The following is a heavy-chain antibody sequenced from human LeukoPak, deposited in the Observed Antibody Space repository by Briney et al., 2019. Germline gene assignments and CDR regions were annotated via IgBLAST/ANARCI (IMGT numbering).Heavy chain of an antibody. CDR1: GFTFSSYA. D-gene: IGHD3-22*01. Sequence: TGGSLRLSCAASGFTFSSYAMSWVRQAPGKGLEWVSGISWNSGSIGYADSVKGRFTISRDNAKNSLYLQMNSLRAEDTALYYCAKDGTYYYDSSGYWGYFDYWGQGTLVTVSS. CDR3: AKDGTYYYDSSGYWGYFDY. V-gene: IGHV3-9*01. CDR2: ISWNSGSI. J-gene: IGHJ4*02.